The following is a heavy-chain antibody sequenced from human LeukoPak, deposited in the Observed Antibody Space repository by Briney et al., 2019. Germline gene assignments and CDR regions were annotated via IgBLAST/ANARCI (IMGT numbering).Heavy chain of an antibody. CDR3: ARGLPIYDYVWGSYPTPHLDY. CDR1: GGSFSGYY. D-gene: IGHD3-16*02. Sequence: SETLSLTCAVYGGSFSGYYWSWIRQPPGKGLEWIREINHSGSTNYNPSLKSRVTISVDTSKNQFSLKLSSVTAADTAVYYCARGLPIYDYVWGSYPTPHLDYWGQGTLVTVSS. CDR2: INHSGST. J-gene: IGHJ4*02. V-gene: IGHV4-34*01.